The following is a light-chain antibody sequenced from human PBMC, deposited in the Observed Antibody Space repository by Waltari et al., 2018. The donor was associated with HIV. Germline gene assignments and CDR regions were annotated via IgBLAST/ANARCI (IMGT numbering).Light chain of an antibody. CDR2: EGS. J-gene: IGLJ2*01. Sequence: QSAMTQHASVSGPRGQSITISCTGISRDVGSHNLASWYQKHPGKAPKVMMFEGSKRPSGVSNRFSGSKSGNTASLTISGLQAEDEADYYCCSYAGSSSLVVFGGGTKLTVL. V-gene: IGLV2-23*01. CDR3: CSYAGSSSLVV. CDR1: SRDVGSHNL.